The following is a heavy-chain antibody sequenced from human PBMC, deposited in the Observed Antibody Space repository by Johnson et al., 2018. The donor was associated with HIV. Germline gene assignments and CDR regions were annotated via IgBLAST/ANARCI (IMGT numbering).Heavy chain of an antibody. J-gene: IGHJ3*02. CDR2: ISSN. CDR1: GFNFDDYA. V-gene: IGHV3-9*01. D-gene: IGHD1-1*01. CDR3: AKDKQPGNGRYDALDI. Sequence: VQLVESGGGLVQPGGSLRLSCAASGFNFDDYAMHWVRQAPGKGLEYVSAISSNYYADSVKGRFTISRDNAKNSLYLQMNSLRAEDTAVYSCAKDKQPGNGRYDALDIWGQGTTVIVSS.